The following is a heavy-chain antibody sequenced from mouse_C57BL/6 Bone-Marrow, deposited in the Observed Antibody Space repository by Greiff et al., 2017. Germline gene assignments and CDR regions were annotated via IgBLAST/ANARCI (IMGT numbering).Heavy chain of an antibody. Sequence: QVQLQQSGPELVKPGASVKISCKASGYTFTDYYINWVKQRPGQGLEWIGWIFPGSGSTYYNEKFKGKATLTVDTSSSTAYILLSSLTSEDSAVYFCASCHYGSSYGFAYWGQGTLVTVSA. J-gene: IGHJ3*01. CDR1: GYTFTDYY. D-gene: IGHD1-1*01. V-gene: IGHV1-75*01. CDR2: IFPGSGST. CDR3: ASCHYGSSYGFAY.